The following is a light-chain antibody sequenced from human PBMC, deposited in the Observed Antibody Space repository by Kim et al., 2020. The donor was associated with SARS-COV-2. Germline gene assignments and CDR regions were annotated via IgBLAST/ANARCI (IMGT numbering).Light chain of an antibody. Sequence: QSIAISCTGTSSDVGHYNYVSWYQQHPGTAPKLIIYDVNNRPSGVSNRFSASKSDNTASLTISGLRPEDEADYFCSSYISSSTLVVFGGGTKLTVL. CDR1: SSDVGHYNY. CDR3: SSYISSSTLVV. CDR2: DVN. J-gene: IGLJ2*01. V-gene: IGLV2-14*03.